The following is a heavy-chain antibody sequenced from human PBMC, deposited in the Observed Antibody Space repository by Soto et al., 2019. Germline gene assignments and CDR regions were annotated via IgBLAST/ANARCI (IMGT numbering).Heavy chain of an antibody. D-gene: IGHD3-22*01. V-gene: IGHV1-69*13. J-gene: IGHJ4*02. CDR1: GGTFSSYA. CDR2: IIPLFGTA. CDR3: ERGVQDDSSGYYYFY. Sequence: SVKVSCKASGGTFSSYAIDWVRQAPGQGLEWMGGIIPLFGTAKHAQKFQGRITITADESTRTAYMELRRLRSEDTAVYYCERGVQDDSSGYYYFYWGQGTLVTVSS.